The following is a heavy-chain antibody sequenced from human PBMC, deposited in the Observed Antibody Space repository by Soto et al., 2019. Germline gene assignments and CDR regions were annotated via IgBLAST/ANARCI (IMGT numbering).Heavy chain of an antibody. J-gene: IGHJ5*02. CDR2: ISSSSSSI. CDR1: GFTFSADS. D-gene: IGHD3-22*01. CDR3: ARAHYYESTTYNFSGWFDP. Sequence: GSLRLSCGASGFTFSADSMNWVRQAPGKGLEWVSSISSSSSSIYYADSVKGRFTISRDNAKTSLYLQMNSLRAEDTPVHYCARAHYYESTTYNFSGWFDPWGQATLVTVSS. V-gene: IGHV3-21*01.